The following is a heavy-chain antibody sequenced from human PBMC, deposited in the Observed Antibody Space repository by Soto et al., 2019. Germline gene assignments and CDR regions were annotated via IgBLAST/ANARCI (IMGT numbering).Heavy chain of an antibody. CDR1: GGSISSGGYY. V-gene: IGHV4-31*03. Sequence: PSETLSLTCTVSGGSISSGGYYWSWIRQHPGKSLEWIGYIYYSGTTYYNPSLKSRVTISVHTSKNQFSLKLSSVSAADTALYYCARCSIVVVPAPGFDPWGLGTVVTVSS. CDR3: ARCSIVVVPAPGFDP. CDR2: IYYSGTT. J-gene: IGHJ5*02. D-gene: IGHD2-2*01.